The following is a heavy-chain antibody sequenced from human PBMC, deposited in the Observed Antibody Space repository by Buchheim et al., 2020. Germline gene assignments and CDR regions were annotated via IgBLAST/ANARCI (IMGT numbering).Heavy chain of an antibody. CDR2: ISYDGSNK. J-gene: IGHJ4*02. V-gene: IGHV3-30*18. Sequence: QVQLVESGGGVVQPGRSLRLSCAASGFTFSSYGMHWVRQAPGKGLEWVAVISYDGSNKYYADSVKGRFTISRDNSKNTLYLQMISLRAEDTAVYYCAKDYGDYYRFEFGFDYWGQGTL. CDR1: GFTFSSYG. D-gene: IGHD4-17*01. CDR3: AKDYGDYYRFEFGFDY.